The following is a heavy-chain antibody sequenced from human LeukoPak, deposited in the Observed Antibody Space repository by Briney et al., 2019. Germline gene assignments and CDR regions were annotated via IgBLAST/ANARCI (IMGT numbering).Heavy chain of an antibody. CDR1: GGTFSSYA. CDR2: IIPIFGTA. J-gene: IGHJ4*02. Sequence: VASVKVSCKASGGTFSSYAISWVRQAPGQGLEWMGGIIPIFGTANYAQKFQGRVTITADESTSTAYMELSSLRSEDTAVYFCVRGGDFGDYVFDYWGQGTLVTVSS. V-gene: IGHV1-69*13. D-gene: IGHD4-17*01. CDR3: VRGGDFGDYVFDY.